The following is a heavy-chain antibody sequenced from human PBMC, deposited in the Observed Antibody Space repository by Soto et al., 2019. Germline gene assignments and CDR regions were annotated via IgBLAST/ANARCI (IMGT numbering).Heavy chain of an antibody. CDR1: GFSFSSYG. J-gene: IGHJ4*02. CDR3: AKDRNYGGNPH. Sequence: QVQLVESGGGVVQPGRSLRLSCAASGFSFSSYGMHWVRQAPGKGLEWVAVISYDGSNKYYADSVKGRFTISRDNSKNTLYLQMNSLRAEDTAVYYCAKDRNYGGNPHWGQVTLVTVSS. D-gene: IGHD4-17*01. V-gene: IGHV3-30*18. CDR2: ISYDGSNK.